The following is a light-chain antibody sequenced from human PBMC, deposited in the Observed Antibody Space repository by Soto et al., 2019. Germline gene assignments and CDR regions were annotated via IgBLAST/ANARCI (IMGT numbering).Light chain of an antibody. CDR2: EVS. V-gene: IGLV2-14*01. CDR1: SSDVGGYNY. Sequence: QSALTQPASVSGSPGQSITISCTGTSSDVGGYNYVSWYQQHPGKAPKLMIYEVSNRPSGVPDRFSGSKSGTSASLAISGLQSEDAADYYCAAWDDSLNGPVFGTGTKLTVL. J-gene: IGLJ1*01. CDR3: AAWDDSLNGPV.